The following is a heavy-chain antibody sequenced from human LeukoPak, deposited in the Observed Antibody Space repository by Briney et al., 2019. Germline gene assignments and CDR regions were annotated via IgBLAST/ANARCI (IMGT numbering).Heavy chain of an antibody. CDR1: GFTFDDYA. D-gene: IGHD2-2*01. CDR3: ARPSLPAANSEFDF. Sequence: GGSLRLSCAASGFTFDDYAMHWVRQAPGKGLEWVSGISWNSGSIGYADSVKGRFTISRDNAKNSLYLQMNSLRAEDTAVYYCARPSLPAANSEFDFWGQGTLVTVSS. V-gene: IGHV3-9*01. J-gene: IGHJ4*02. CDR2: ISWNSGSI.